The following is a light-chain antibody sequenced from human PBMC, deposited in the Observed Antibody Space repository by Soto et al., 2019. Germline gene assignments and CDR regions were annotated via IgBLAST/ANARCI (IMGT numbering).Light chain of an antibody. CDR1: QSVSSY. V-gene: IGKV3-11*01. CDR2: DAS. J-gene: IGKJ5*01. Sequence: EIVLTQSPATLSLSAGERATLSCRASQSVSSYLAWYQQKPGQAPRLLISDASNRATGIPARFSGSGSGTDFTLTISSLEPEDFAVYYCQQRSNWPTITFGQGTRLEIK. CDR3: QQRSNWPTIT.